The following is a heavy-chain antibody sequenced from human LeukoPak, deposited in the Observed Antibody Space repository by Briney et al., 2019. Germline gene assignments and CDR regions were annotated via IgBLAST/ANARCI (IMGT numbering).Heavy chain of an antibody. J-gene: IGHJ4*02. CDR3: AKGSSYFYYGFYDY. CDR1: GDSVSSNSAA. V-gene: IGHV6-1*01. CDR2: TYYRSKWYN. D-gene: IGHD3-10*01. Sequence: SQTLSLTCAISGDSVSSNSAAWNWIRQSPSRGLEWLGRTYYRSKWYNDYAVSVKSRITINPDTSKNQFSLQLNSVTPEDTAVYYRAKGSSYFYYGFYDYWGQGTLVNVSS.